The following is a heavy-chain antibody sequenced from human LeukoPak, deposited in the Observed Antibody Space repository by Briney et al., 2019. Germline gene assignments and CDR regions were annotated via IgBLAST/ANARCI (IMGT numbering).Heavy chain of an antibody. V-gene: IGHV3-23*01. J-gene: IGHJ4*02. CDR2: LSGSGDNT. Sequence: PGGSLRLSCAASGFTFSSYAMHWVRQAPGKGLEWVSGLSGSGDNTYYADSVKGRFTISRDNSKNTLYLQMKSLRAEDTAVYSCAKGSGFDTDFDYWGQGTLVTVSS. CDR1: GFTFSSYA. D-gene: IGHD3-9*01. CDR3: AKGSGFDTDFDY.